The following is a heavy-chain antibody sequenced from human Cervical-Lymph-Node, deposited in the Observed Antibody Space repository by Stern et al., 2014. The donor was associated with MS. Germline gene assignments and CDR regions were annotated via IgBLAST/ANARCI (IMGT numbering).Heavy chain of an antibody. V-gene: IGHV3-33*01. CDR1: RFTFSSHG. J-gene: IGHJ6*02. CDR2: IWNDGSDK. Sequence: VQLVESGGGVVQPGGSLRLSCTPSRFTFSSHGMHWVRQAPGKGLEWVAVIWNDGSDKYYADSVKCRFAISRDNSENTLYLQMTSLRADDTAVYYCARDGSTMYKDFWSGFYSMDVWGQGTTVTVSS. D-gene: IGHD3-3*01. CDR3: ARDGSTMYKDFWSGFYSMDV.